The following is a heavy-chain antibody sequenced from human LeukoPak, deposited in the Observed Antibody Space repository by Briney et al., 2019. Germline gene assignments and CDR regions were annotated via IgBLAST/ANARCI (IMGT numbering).Heavy chain of an antibody. CDR1: GGSIRSSYCY. D-gene: IGHD3-22*01. Sequence: PSETLSLTCTVSGGSIRSSYCYWGWIRQPPGKGLEWIGSIYDSGSTYYNPSLKSRVTISVDTSKNQFSLKLSSVTAADTAVYYCARPTYYYDSSGYYRGYYFDYWGQGTLVTVSS. CDR3: ARPTYYYDSSGYYRGYYFDY. V-gene: IGHV4-39*01. CDR2: IYDSGST. J-gene: IGHJ4*02.